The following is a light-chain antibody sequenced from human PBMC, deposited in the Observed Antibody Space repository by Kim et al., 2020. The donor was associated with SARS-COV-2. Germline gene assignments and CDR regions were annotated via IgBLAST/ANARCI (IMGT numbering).Light chain of an antibody. Sequence: QPVLTQPSSLSASPGASASLSCTLRSDIDVGTYRIYWYQQVPGSPPRFLLRYSSDSDKRQASGVPSRFSGFKDISANAGILLISGLQSEDEGDYYCMIWLNRVWEFGGGTQLTVL. J-gene: IGLJ3*02. CDR2: YSSDSDK. V-gene: IGLV5-45*02. CDR3: MIWLNRVWE. CDR1: SDIDVGTYR.